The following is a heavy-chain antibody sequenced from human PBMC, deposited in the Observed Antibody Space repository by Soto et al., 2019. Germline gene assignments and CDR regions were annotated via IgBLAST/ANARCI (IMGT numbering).Heavy chain of an antibody. D-gene: IGHD2-2*01. CDR1: GGSISSGGYY. CDR2: IYHSGTT. J-gene: IGHJ5*02. Sequence: QVQLQESGPGLVKPSQTLSLTCTVSGGSISSGGYYWSWIRQHPGKGLEWIGYIYHSGTTYYNPSLKSRVTISVDTSKNQFSLTLTSVTAADTVVYYCARVRGHQLLGWFDPWGQGTVVTVSS. CDR3: ARVRGHQLLGWFDP. V-gene: IGHV4-31*03.